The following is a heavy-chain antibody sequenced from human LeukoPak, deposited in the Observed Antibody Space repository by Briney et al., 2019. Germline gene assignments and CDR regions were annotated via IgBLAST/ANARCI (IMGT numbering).Heavy chain of an antibody. CDR3: ARSYGDYDAFDI. CDR2: IHYSGST. D-gene: IGHD4-17*01. Sequence: SETLSLTCAVYGGSFSGYYWSWIRQPPGKGLEWIGYIHYSGSTNYNPSLKSRVTISVDTSKNQFSLKLSSVTAADTAVYYCARSYGDYDAFDIWGQGTMVTVSS. V-gene: IGHV4-59*08. CDR1: GGSFSGYY. J-gene: IGHJ3*02.